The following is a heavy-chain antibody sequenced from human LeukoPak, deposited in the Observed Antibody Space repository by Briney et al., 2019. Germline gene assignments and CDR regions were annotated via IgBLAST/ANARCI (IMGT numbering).Heavy chain of an antibody. J-gene: IGHJ6*03. CDR1: GGSISSYY. D-gene: IGHD3-3*01. CDR3: ARVERSGYDFWSGYYTGYYYYYMDV. Sequence: PSETLSPTCTVSGGSISSYYWSWIRQPPGKGLEWIGYIYYSGSTNYNPSLKSRVTISVDTSKNQFSLKLSSVTAADSAVYYCARVERSGYDFWSGYYTGYYYYYMDVWGKGTTVTVSS. V-gene: IGHV4-59*01. CDR2: IYYSGST.